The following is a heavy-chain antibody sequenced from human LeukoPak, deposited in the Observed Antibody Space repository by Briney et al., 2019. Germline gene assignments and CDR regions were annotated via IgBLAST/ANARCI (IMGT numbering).Heavy chain of an antibody. J-gene: IGHJ3*02. Sequence: GGSLRLSCAASGFTFSGSAMHWVRQASGKGLEWVGRIRSKANSYATAYAASVKGSFTISGDDSKNTAYLQMNSLKTEDTAVYYCTTRRPDAFDIWGQGTMVTVSS. CDR2: IRSKANSYAT. CDR1: GFTFSGSA. CDR3: TTRRPDAFDI. V-gene: IGHV3-73*01.